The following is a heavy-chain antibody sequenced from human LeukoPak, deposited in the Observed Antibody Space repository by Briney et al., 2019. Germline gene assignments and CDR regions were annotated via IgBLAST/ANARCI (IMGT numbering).Heavy chain of an antibody. V-gene: IGHV4-34*01. CDR2: INHSGST. J-gene: IGHJ6*03. Sequence: NPSETLSLTCAVYGGSFSGYYWSWIRQPPGKGLEWIGEINHSGSTNYNPSLKSRVTISVDTSKNQFSLKLSSVTAADTAVYYCARHMRPYYYGSGSRRETTGYYYMDVWGKGTTVTISS. D-gene: IGHD3-10*01. CDR3: ARHMRPYYYGSGSRRETTGYYYMDV. CDR1: GGSFSGYY.